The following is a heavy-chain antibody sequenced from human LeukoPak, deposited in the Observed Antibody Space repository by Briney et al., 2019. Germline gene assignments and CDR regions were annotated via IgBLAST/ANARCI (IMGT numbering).Heavy chain of an antibody. J-gene: IGHJ5*02. CDR3: ARDYCSSTSCHGYYRSWFDP. CDR2: TIPIFGIA. Sequence: SVKVSCKASGGTFSSYAISWVRQAPGQGLEWMGRTIPIFGIANYAQKFQGRVTITADKSTSTAYMELSSLRSEDTAVYYCARDYCSSTSCHGYYRSWFDPWGQGTLVTVSS. D-gene: IGHD2-2*01. CDR1: GGTFSSYA. V-gene: IGHV1-69*04.